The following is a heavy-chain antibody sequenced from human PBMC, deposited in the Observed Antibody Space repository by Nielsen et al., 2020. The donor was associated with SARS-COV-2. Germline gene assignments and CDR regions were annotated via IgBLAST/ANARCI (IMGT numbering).Heavy chain of an antibody. J-gene: IGHJ6*02. CDR1: GGTFSSYA. CDR2: IIPIFGTA. D-gene: IGHD1-20*01. V-gene: IGHV1-69*06. Sequence: SVKVSCKASGGTFSSYAISWVRQAHGQGLEWMGGIIPIFGTANYAQKFQGRVTITADKSTSTAYMELSSLRSEDTAVYYCARGVGGITGTDYYYYGMDVWGQGTTVTVSS. CDR3: ARGVGGITGTDYYYYGMDV.